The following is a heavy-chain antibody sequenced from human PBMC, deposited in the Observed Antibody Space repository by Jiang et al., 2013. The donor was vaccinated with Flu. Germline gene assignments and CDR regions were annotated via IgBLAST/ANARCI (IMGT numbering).Heavy chain of an antibody. CDR2: INMKTGNP. CDR1: GYTFTTYS. V-gene: IGHV7-4-1*02. CDR3: ARDGFLGAAAGTFDY. Sequence: QSGSELKKPGASVKVSCKASGYTFTTYSIIWVRQAPGQGPEWMGWINMKTGNPAYAQGFTGRFVFSLDTSVSTAYLQINSLKAEDTAVYYCARDGFLGAAAGTFDYWGQGTLVTVSS. J-gene: IGHJ4*02. D-gene: IGHD6-13*01.